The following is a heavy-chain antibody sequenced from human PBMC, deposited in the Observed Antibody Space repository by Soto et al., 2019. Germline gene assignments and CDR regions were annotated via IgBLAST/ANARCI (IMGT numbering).Heavy chain of an antibody. CDR2: IYPGDSDT. CDR1: GYSFTSYW. D-gene: IGHD3-9*01. CDR3: ARAPYFDWPQDY. V-gene: IGHV5-51*01. J-gene: IGHJ4*02. Sequence: GESLKISCKGSGYSFTSYWIGWVRQMPGKGLEWMGIIYPGDSDTRYSPSFQAQATISADKSISTAYLQWSSLKASATATYYCARAPYFDWPQDYCGKGPLVTVSS.